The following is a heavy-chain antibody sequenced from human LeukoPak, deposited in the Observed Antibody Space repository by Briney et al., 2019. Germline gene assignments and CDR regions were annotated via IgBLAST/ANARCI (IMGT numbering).Heavy chain of an antibody. CDR1: GGSISSYY. CDR2: IYYSGST. V-gene: IGHV4-59*01. CDR3: ARDSSGWEHAFDI. Sequence: PSETLSLTCTVSGGSISSYYWSWLRQPPGKGLEWIGYIYYSGSTNYNPSLKSRVTISVDTSKNQFSLKLSSVTAADTAVYYCARDSSGWEHAFDIWGQGTMVTVSS. D-gene: IGHD6-19*01. J-gene: IGHJ3*02.